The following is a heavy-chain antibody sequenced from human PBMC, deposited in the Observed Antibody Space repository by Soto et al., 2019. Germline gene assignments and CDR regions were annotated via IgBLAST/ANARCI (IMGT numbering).Heavy chain of an antibody. D-gene: IGHD3-10*01. CDR1: GGSLSSGSYY. Sequence: QVQLQESGPGLVKPSQTLSLTCTVSGGSLSSGSYYWSWIRQHPEKGLEWIGYIYYSGRTYYNPSLKSRVTISVATSKNQFSRKLSSVNAANTAVFYCARANRYFGPGDPYNWFDPWGQGTLVTVSS. V-gene: IGHV4-31*03. CDR2: IYYSGRT. J-gene: IGHJ5*02. CDR3: ARANRYFGPGDPYNWFDP.